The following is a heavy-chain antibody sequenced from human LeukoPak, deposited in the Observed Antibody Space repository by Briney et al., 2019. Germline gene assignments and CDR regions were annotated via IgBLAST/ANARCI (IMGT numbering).Heavy chain of an antibody. D-gene: IGHD5-24*01. CDR2: IIGGGTSQ. V-gene: IGHV3-23*01. Sequence: GGSLRLSCAASGITFGSFAFSWVRQAPGQGLEWVSTIIGGGTSQFYADSVKGRFTISRDNSRNTMYLQMDSLRADDTGVYFCARTPNRDGYSHIDFWGQGALVTVSS. J-gene: IGHJ4*02. CDR1: GITFGSFA. CDR3: ARTPNRDGYSHIDF.